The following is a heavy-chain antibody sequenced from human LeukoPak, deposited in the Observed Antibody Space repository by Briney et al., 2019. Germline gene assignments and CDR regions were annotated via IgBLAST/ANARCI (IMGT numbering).Heavy chain of an antibody. CDR2: IYSGGST. V-gene: IGHV3-53*04. D-gene: IGHD4-17*01. CDR1: GFTVSSNF. J-gene: IGHJ3*02. Sequence: GGSLRLSCAASGFTVSSNFMSWVRQAPGKGLEWVSVIYSGGSTYYADSVKGRFTISRHNSKNTLYLQMNSLRAEDTAVYYCAKGRERGADYGDFTRAFDIWGQGTMVTVSS. CDR3: AKGRERGADYGDFTRAFDI.